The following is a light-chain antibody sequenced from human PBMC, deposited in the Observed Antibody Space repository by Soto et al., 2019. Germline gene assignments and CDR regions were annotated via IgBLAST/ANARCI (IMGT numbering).Light chain of an antibody. CDR3: QQRNYWQVT. CDR2: GAS. Sequence: EIVLTQSPATLSLSPGERATLSCRASQSVDTYLAWYKQKPGQAPRLLIYGASNRATGIPDRFSGSGSGTDFTLTISSLEPEDFAVYYCQQRNYWQVTFGQGTRLEIK. CDR1: QSVDTY. J-gene: IGKJ5*01. V-gene: IGKV3-11*01.